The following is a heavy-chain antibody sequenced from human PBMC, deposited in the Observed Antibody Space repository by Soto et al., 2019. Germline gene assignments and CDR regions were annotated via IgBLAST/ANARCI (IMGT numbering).Heavy chain of an antibody. Sequence: GASVKVSCKASGYTFTSYDINWVRQATGQGLEWMGWMNPNSGNTGCAQKFQGRVTMTRNTSISTAYMELSSLRSEDTAVYYCAREIVVVVAATVPNYGMDVWGQGTTVTVSS. CDR1: GYTFTSYD. D-gene: IGHD2-15*01. J-gene: IGHJ6*02. V-gene: IGHV1-8*01. CDR2: MNPNSGNT. CDR3: AREIVVVVAATVPNYGMDV.